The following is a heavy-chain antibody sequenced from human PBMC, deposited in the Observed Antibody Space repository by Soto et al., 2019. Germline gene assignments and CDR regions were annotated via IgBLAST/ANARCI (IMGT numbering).Heavy chain of an antibody. Sequence: QVQLVQSGAEVKKPGSSVKVSCKASGGTFGSYAFSWVRQAPGQGLEWMGGIIPVSGAAHYAQKFQGRVTITADESTSTAYMELSSLSSQDTDVYYCATALGCRSTSCTLDYWGQGTRVIVSS. CDR2: IIPVSGAA. CDR3: ATALGCRSTSCTLDY. V-gene: IGHV1-69*01. D-gene: IGHD2-2*01. CDR1: GGTFGSYA. J-gene: IGHJ4*02.